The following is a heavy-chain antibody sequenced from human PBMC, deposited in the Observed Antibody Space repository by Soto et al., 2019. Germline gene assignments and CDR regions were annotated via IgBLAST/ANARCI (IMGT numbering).Heavy chain of an antibody. D-gene: IGHD2-2*01. Sequence: ASVKVSCKASGYTFTSYVISWVRQAPGQEQEKMGWNSTYNGNTNYAQKLQGRVTMTTDTSTSTAYMELRSLRSDDTAVYYCARWEYCSSTSCYAPKSVVDYYYGMDVWGQGTTVTVSS. CDR1: GYTFTSYV. J-gene: IGHJ6*02. CDR3: ARWEYCSSTSCYAPKSVVDYYYGMDV. V-gene: IGHV1-18*01. CDR2: NSTYNGNT.